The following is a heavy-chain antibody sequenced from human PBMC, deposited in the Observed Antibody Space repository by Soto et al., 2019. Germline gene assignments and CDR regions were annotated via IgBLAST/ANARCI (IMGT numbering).Heavy chain of an antibody. D-gene: IGHD3-10*01. Sequence: EVQLLESGGGLEHPGGPLSPPLAASGFPFSGIALSWFPQAPGRGLEWVSAISGSGGSTYYADSVKGRFTISRDNSKNTLYLQMNSLRAEDTAVYYCPLMDFDYWGQGTLVTVSS. CDR2: ISGSGGST. CDR1: GFPFSGIA. J-gene: IGHJ4*02. CDR3: PLMDFDY. V-gene: IGHV3-23*01.